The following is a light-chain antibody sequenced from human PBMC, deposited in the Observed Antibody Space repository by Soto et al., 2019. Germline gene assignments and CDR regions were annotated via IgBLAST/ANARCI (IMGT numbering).Light chain of an antibody. Sequence: AIQMTQSPSSLAASVGDRGTITCRASQGIRSELGWYQQKPGKDPNILIYTESTLQSGVKSRLSGSGYGKDLNLNIRSLQPEDFATYYCIQDYNYPLTVGEVTKVENK. CDR1: QGIRSE. CDR2: TES. V-gene: IGKV1-6*01. J-gene: IGKJ4*01. CDR3: IQDYNYPLT.